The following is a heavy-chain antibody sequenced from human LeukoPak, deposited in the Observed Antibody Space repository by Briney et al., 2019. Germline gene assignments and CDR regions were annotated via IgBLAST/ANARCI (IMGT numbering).Heavy chain of an antibody. CDR3: ATVSITGTYFDY. Sequence: ASVKVSCKVSGYTLTELSMHWVRQAPGKGLEWMGGFDPEDGETIYAQKSQGRVTMTEDTSTDTAYMELSSLRSEDTAVYYCATVSITGTYFDYWGQGTLVTVSS. D-gene: IGHD1-7*01. V-gene: IGHV1-24*01. CDR1: GYTLTELS. J-gene: IGHJ4*02. CDR2: FDPEDGET.